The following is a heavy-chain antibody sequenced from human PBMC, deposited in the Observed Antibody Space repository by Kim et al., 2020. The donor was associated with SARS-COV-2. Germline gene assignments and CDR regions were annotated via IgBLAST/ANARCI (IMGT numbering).Heavy chain of an antibody. V-gene: IGHV3-9*01. J-gene: IGHJ6*03. CDR3: AKESTAARPNQYLYYMDV. CDR2: ISWNSVSI. CDR1: GFTFGDYA. Sequence: GGSLRLSCAASGFTFGDYAMHWVRHVPGKGLEWVSGISWNSVSIGSADSVKGRFIISRDNAKNSLYLQMNSLTTEDTALYYCAKESTAARPNQYLYYMDV. D-gene: IGHD6-6*01.